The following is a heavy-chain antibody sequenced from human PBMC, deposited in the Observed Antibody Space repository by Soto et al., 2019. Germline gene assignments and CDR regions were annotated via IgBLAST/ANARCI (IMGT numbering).Heavy chain of an antibody. CDR1: GFTFSSYS. D-gene: IGHD3-3*01. J-gene: IGHJ4*02. V-gene: IGHV3-23*01. CDR2: ISGSGGAS. Sequence: EVQLLESGGGLVQPGGSLRLSCAASGFTFSSYSMSWVRQAPGKGLEWVSDISGSGGASYYADSAKGRFTISRDNSKNTLYLQLNSLRAEDTAVYYCAKDRPSWRHYWGQGTLVTVSS. CDR3: AKDRPSWRHY.